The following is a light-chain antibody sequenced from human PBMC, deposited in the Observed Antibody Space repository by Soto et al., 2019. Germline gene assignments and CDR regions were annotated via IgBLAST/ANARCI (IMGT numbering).Light chain of an antibody. Sequence: EIVLTQSPGTLSLSPGERATLSCRASQSVRSSYLAWYQQKPGQAPRLLIYGASSRATGIPDRFSGSGSGTDFTLTLSRLEPEDFAVYYCQQYGSSPFAFGPGTKVDIK. J-gene: IGKJ3*01. CDR3: QQYGSSPFA. CDR2: GAS. CDR1: QSVRSSY. V-gene: IGKV3-20*01.